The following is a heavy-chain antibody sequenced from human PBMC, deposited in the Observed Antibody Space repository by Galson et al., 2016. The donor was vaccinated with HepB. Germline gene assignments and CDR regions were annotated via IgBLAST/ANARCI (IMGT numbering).Heavy chain of an antibody. V-gene: IGHV1-2*02. J-gene: IGHJ6*02. CDR2: TNPKSGGT. D-gene: IGHD1-26*01. Sequence: YTFTGYYIHYVRQAPGQGLEWMAWTNPKSGGTKYAQKFQGRVTMTRDTSISTADMELSRLRSDDTAVYYCARSVGYDYGMDVWGQGTTVTVSS. CDR1: YTFTGYY. CDR3: ARSVGYDYGMDV.